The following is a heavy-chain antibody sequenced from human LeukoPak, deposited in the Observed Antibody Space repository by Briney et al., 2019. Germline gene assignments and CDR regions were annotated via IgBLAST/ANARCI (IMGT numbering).Heavy chain of an antibody. CDR1: GESFSGFD. D-gene: IGHD3-3*01. CDR2: INPSGST. J-gene: IGHJ4*02. V-gene: IGHV4-34*01. Sequence: SETLSLTCAVYGESFSGFDWTWIRQPPGKGLEWIGEINPSGSTNYNPSLKSRVTVSADTSKNQFSLKLTSVTAADTAVYYCARRGGLTVFGVVMEYYFDYWGQGTLVTVSS. CDR3: ARRGGLTVFGVVMEYYFDY.